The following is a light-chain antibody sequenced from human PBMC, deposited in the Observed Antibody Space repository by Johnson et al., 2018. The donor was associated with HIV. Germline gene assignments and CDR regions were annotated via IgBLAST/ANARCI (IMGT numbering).Light chain of an antibody. V-gene: IGLV1-51*02. J-gene: IGLJ1*01. Sequence: QSVLTQPPSVSAAPGQKVTISCSGSSSNIGNNYVSWYQQLPGTAPKLLIYENNKRPSGIPDRFSGSKSGTSATLGITGLQTGGEADYYCGTWDSSLSAYGSGTGTKVTVL. CDR1: SSNIGNNY. CDR3: GTWDSSLSAYG. CDR2: ENN.